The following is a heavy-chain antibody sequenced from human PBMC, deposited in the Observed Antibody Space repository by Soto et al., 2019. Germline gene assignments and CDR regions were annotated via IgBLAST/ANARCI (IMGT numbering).Heavy chain of an antibody. V-gene: IGHV1-18*04. J-gene: IGHJ6*02. CDR2: ISAYNGNT. CDR1: GYTFTSFT. Sequence: QVQLVQSGAEVKKPGASVKVSCKASGYTFTSFTISWVRQAPGQGLEWMGWISAYNGNTNYAQKLQGRVTMTTDTYTSTASMELRSLRSDETAVYYCARVKQLWLGGMDVWGQWTTVTVYS. D-gene: IGHD5-18*01. CDR3: ARVKQLWLGGMDV.